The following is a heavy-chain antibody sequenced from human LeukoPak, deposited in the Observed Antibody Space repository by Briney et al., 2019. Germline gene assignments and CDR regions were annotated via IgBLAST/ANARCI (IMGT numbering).Heavy chain of an antibody. CDR3: TRSSDFGGLNFYYYMDV. Sequence: SETLSLTCSVSGGSFSNNYNWDWIRPSPGTGLEWVGSLYYNGKTYYNPSLKSRVTISVDSSKTQFSLTLSSVTAEDTAVYCCTRSSDFGGLNFYYYMDVWGKGTTVIVSS. V-gene: IGHV4-39*01. CDR1: GGSFSNNYN. D-gene: IGHD4-23*01. J-gene: IGHJ6*03. CDR2: LYYNGKT.